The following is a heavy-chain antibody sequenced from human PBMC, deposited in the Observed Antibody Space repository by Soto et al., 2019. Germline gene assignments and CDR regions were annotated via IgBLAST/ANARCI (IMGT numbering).Heavy chain of an antibody. J-gene: IGHJ6*02. CDR3: ATDSSRLGRLPHYYYYGMDV. V-gene: IGHV1-24*01. CDR2: FDPEDGET. Sequence: ASVKVSCKVSGYTLTELSMHWVRQAPGKGLEWMGGFDPEDGETIYAQKFQGRVTMTEDTSTDTAYMELSSLRSEDTAVYYCATDSSRLGRLPHYYYYGMDVWGQGTTVTVSS. CDR1: GYTLTELS. D-gene: IGHD2-2*01.